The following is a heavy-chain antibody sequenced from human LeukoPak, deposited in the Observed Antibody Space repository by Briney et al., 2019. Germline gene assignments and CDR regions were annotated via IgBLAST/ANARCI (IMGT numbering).Heavy chain of an antibody. V-gene: IGHV4-39*01. J-gene: IGHJ4*02. CDR1: GGSISSTSYY. CDR3: ARLRGYSYAGDY. D-gene: IGHD5-18*01. Sequence: WETLSLTCTVSGGSISSTSYYWGWIRQPPGKGLEWIGSISYSGSTYYNPSLKSRVTISVDTSNSQFSLKLNSVTAADTAVYYCARLRGYSYAGDYWGQGTLVTVSS. CDR2: ISYSGST.